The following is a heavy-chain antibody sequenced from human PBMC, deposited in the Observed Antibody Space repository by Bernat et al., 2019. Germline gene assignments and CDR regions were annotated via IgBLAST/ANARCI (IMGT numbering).Heavy chain of an antibody. V-gene: IGHV3-23*01. J-gene: IGHJ4*02. D-gene: IGHD1-1*01. CDR1: GFTFSSYA. CDR3: AKGYWNPQFDY. Sequence: EVQLLESGGGLVQPGGSLRLSCAASGFTFSSYAMSWVRQAPGKGLEWVSAISGSGDSTYYADSVKGRFPISRDNSKNTLYLQMNSLRAEDTAVHYCAKGYWNPQFDYWGQGTPVTVSS. CDR2: ISGSGDST.